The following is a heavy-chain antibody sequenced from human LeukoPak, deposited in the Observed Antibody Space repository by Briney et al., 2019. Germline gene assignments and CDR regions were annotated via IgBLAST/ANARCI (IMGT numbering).Heavy chain of an antibody. D-gene: IGHD2-2*01. J-gene: IGHJ6*02. V-gene: IGHV1-2*02. CDR1: GYTFTDYF. CDR2: INVYIGGA. Sequence: ASVKVSCKASGYTFTDYFMHWVRQVPGQGLEWMGCINVYIGGAHYAQKFQDRLSMTRDTSINTAYMELSSLRSDDTAVYYCARTQLPIPILYGMDVWGQGTTVTVSS. CDR3: ARTQLPIPILYGMDV.